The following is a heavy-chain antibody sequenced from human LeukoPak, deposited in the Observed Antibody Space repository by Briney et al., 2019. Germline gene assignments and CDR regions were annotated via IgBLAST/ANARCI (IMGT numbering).Heavy chain of an antibody. D-gene: IGHD6-6*01. CDR3: ARIGYSSSSLDY. CDR2: ISSSSSYI. CDR1: GFTFSSYS. V-gene: IGHV3-21*01. J-gene: IGHJ4*02. Sequence: GGSLRLSCAASGFTFSSYSMNWVRQAPGKGLEWVSSISSSSSYIYYADSVKGRFTISRDNAKNSVFLQMNSLRAEDTAVYYCARIGYSSSSLDYWGQGTLVTVSS.